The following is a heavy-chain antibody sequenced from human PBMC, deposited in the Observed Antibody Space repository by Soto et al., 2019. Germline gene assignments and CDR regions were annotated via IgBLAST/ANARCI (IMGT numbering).Heavy chain of an antibody. CDR2: IYYSGST. D-gene: IGHD3-10*01. CDR3: ARVGYYGSGSYYIPDY. Sequence: SETLSLTCTVSGGSISSGGYYWSWIRQHPGKGLEWIGYIYYSGSTYYNPSLKSRVTISVDTSKNQFSLKLSSVTAADTAVYYCARVGYYGSGSYYIPDYWGQGTLVTVSS. J-gene: IGHJ4*02. CDR1: GGSISSGGYY. V-gene: IGHV4-31*03.